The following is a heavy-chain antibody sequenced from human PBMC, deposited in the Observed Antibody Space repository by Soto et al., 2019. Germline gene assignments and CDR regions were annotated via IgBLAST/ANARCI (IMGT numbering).Heavy chain of an antibody. CDR3: AKPARPGYYYGMDV. D-gene: IGHD6-6*01. CDR2: IYSGGST. CDR1: GFTVSSNY. J-gene: IGHJ6*02. Sequence: GGSLRLSCAASGFTVSSNYMSWVRQAPGKGLEWVSVIYSGGSTYYADSVKGRFTISRDNSKNTLYLQMNSLRAEDTAVYYCAKPARPGYYYGMDVWGQGTTVTVSS. V-gene: IGHV3-66*04.